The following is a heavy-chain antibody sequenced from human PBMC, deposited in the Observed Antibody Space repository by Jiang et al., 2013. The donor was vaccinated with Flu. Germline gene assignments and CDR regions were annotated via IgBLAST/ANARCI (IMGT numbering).Heavy chain of an antibody. V-gene: IGHV7-4-1*02. Sequence: QSGSELKKPGASVKVSCKASGYTFSEYALNWVRQAPGQGLEWMGWINTIAGNPTYAQGFTERFVFSLDTSVDTAYLQINNLKAEDTAVYFCARNPYYDHLWGSYRLDSWGQGALVTVSS. J-gene: IGHJ4*02. D-gene: IGHD3-16*02. CDR2: INTIAGNP. CDR3: ARNPYYDHLWGSYRLDS. CDR1: GYTFSEYA.